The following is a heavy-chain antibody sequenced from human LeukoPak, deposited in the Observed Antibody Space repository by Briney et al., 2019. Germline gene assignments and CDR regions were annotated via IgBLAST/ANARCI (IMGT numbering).Heavy chain of an antibody. CDR1: GGSLSGYY. D-gene: IGHD1-26*01. V-gene: IGHV4-34*01. J-gene: IGHJ4*01. CDR3: ARGQLLQRN. CDR2: INHSRNT. Sequence: SETLSLTCAVFGGSLSGYYWTWIRQPPGKGLEWIGEINHSRNTDYSPSLKSRVTISVDTSKNQFSLRLTSVTAADTAVYYCARGQLLQRNWGHGTLVTVSS.